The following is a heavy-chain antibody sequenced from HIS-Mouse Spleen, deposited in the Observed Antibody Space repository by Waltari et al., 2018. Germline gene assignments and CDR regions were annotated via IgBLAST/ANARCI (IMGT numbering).Heavy chain of an antibody. V-gene: IGHV4-39*07. J-gene: IGHJ4*02. CDR1: GGSISSSSYY. CDR2: IYYSGST. D-gene: IGHD4-17*01. CDR3: ARAVTTVTYYFDY. Sequence: QLQLQESGPGLVKPSETLSLTCTVSGGSISSSSYYWGWIRQPPGKGLEWIGSIYYSGSTYYNPSLKSRVTISVDTSKNQFSLKLSSVTAADTAVYYCARAVTTVTYYFDYWGQGTLVTVSS.